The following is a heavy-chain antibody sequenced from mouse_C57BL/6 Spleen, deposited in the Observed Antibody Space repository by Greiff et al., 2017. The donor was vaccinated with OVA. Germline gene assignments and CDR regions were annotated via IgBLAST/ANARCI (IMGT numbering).Heavy chain of an antibody. CDR3: AKIYYGNPYAMDY. Sequence: EVQLQQSGPELVKPGASVKISCKASGYTFTDYYMNWVKQSHGKSLEWIGDINPNNGGTRYNQKFKGKATLTVDKSSSTAYMELRSLTSEDSAVYYCAKIYYGNPYAMDYWGQGTSVTVSS. J-gene: IGHJ4*01. CDR2: INPNNGGT. CDR1: GYTFTDYY. V-gene: IGHV1-26*01. D-gene: IGHD2-1*01.